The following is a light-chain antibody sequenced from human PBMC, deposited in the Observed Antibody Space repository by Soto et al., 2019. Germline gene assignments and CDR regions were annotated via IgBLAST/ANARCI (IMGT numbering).Light chain of an antibody. V-gene: IGKV1-33*01. CDR3: QQYDSLPPT. CDR1: HDISNY. Sequence: ESQMTPSPSSLSTSEGERVTITCQASHDISNYLNWYQQKPGKAPKLLIYDASNLETGVPSRFSGSGSGTDFTFTISSLHPEDIATYYCQQYDSLPPTFGGGTKVEIK. J-gene: IGKJ4*01. CDR2: DAS.